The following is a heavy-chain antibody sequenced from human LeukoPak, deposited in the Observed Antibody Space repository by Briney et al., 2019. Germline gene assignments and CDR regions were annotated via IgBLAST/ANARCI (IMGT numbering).Heavy chain of an antibody. CDR3: ARDPDGDYDFDY. D-gene: IGHD4-17*01. CDR2: INSNGAVI. Sequence: GGSLRLSCVASGFPFSSYWMTWVRRAPGRGLEWLSHINSNGAVISYADSVKGRFTISRDTAKSSLYLQMNSLQIEDTAIYFCARDPDGDYDFDYWGQGTLVTVSS. J-gene: IGHJ4*02. V-gene: IGHV3-48*01. CDR1: GFPFSSYW.